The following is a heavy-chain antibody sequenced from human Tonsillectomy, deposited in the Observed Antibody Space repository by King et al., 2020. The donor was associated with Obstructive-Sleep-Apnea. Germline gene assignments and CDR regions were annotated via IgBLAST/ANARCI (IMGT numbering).Heavy chain of an antibody. J-gene: IGHJ6*02. V-gene: IGHV1-69*01. CDR2: IIPIFGTA. CDR3: ARGSVAAAGTAYYYYYGMDV. D-gene: IGHD6-13*01. CDR1: GGTFSSYA. Sequence: VQLVQSGAEVKKPGSSVKVSCKASGGTFSSYAISWVRQAPGQGLEWMGGIIPIFGTANSAQKVQGRVTITADEYTRTAYMELSSLGSEDTAVYYCARGSVAAAGTAYYYYYGMDVWGQGTTVTVSS.